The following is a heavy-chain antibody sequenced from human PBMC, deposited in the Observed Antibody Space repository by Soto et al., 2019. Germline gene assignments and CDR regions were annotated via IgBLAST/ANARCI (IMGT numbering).Heavy chain of an antibody. D-gene: IGHD3-3*01. CDR3: GRWWSGSRQGFDP. V-gene: IGHV4-31*03. CDR2: IYYSGST. Sequence: QVQLQESGPGLVKPSQTLSLTCTVSGGSISSGDYYWSWIRQHPGKGLEWIGYIYYSGSTYYNPSLKSRVTISVDTSKNQFSLKLSSGAAADTAVYYCGRWWSGSRQGFDPWGQGTLVTVSS. J-gene: IGHJ5*02. CDR1: GGSISSGDYY.